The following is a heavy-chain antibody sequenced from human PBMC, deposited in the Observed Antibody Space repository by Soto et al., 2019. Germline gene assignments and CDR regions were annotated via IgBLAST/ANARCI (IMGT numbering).Heavy chain of an antibody. V-gene: IGHV3-23*01. J-gene: IGHJ4*02. CDR2: ISGSGGST. Sequence: GGSLRLSCAASGFTFSSYAMSWVRQAPGKGLEWVSAISGSGGSTYYADSVKGRFTISRDNSKNTLYLQMNSLRAEDTAVYYCAKDHMWGQQLDYFDYWGQGTLVTVSS. D-gene: IGHD6-13*01. CDR1: GFTFSSYA. CDR3: AKDHMWGQQLDYFDY.